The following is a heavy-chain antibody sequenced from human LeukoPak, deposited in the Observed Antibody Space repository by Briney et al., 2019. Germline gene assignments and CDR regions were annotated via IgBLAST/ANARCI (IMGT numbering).Heavy chain of an antibody. J-gene: IGHJ3*02. CDR1: GDSVSSNSAA. CDR2: TYYRSNLYN. V-gene: IGHV6-1*01. D-gene: IGHD5-12*01. CDR3: ASGYEPYDAFDI. Sequence: SQTLSLTCAISGDSVSSNSAAWNWIRQSPSRGLEWLERTYYRSNLYNDYAVAVKNRITINPDTSKNQFSLQLNSVTPEDTAVYYCASGYEPYDAFDIWGQGTMVTVSS.